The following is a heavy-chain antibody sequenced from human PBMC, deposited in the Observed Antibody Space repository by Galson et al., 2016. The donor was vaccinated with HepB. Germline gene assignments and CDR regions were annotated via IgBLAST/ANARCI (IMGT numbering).Heavy chain of an antibody. CDR3: ARDGRSNPNWA. Sequence: SLRLSCAASGFSVSRNYLTWVRQAPWKGLEWVSLIYSGGETYYADSVKGRFTISRDESKNTMFLQMNSLRVEDTAVYYCARDGRSNPNWAGGQGTLVTVSS. J-gene: IGHJ4*02. V-gene: IGHV3-66*02. CDR1: GFSVSRNY. D-gene: IGHD1-1*01. CDR2: IYSGGET.